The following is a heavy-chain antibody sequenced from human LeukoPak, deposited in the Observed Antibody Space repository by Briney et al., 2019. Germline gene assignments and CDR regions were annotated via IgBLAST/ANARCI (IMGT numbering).Heavy chain of an antibody. Sequence: GGSLRLSCEGSHYTFSYYFMYWVRRAPGKELEWVAAISDDGTSEHYADSVKGRFTTSRDNSKNSLYLQMNRLRTEDTAMYYCARVRAYPYNSSPRHWFNPWGQGTLVTVSS. D-gene: IGHD1-20*01. CDR1: HYTFSYYF. J-gene: IGHJ5*02. V-gene: IGHV3-30*04. CDR3: ARVRAYPYNSSPRHWFNP. CDR2: ISDDGTSE.